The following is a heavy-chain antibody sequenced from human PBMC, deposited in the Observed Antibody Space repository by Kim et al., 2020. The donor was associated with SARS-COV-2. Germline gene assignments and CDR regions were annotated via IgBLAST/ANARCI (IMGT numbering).Heavy chain of an antibody. V-gene: IGHV1-46*01. CDR3: ARAGGDCTNGVCYPEHYFDY. CDR2: INPSGGSA. J-gene: IGHJ4*02. Sequence: ASVKVSCKASGYTFTSYYMHWVRQAPGQGLEWMGIINPSGGSASYAQKFQGRVTMTRDTSTSTVYMELSSLRSEDTAVYYCARAGGDCTNGVCYPEHYFDYWGQGTLVTVSS. CDR1: GYTFTSYY. D-gene: IGHD2-8*01.